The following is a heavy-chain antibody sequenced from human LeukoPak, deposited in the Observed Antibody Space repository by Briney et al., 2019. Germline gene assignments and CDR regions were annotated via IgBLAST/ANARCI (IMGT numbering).Heavy chain of an antibody. Sequence: PGGSLRLSCAASGFTFSSYAMHWVRQAPGKGLEWVAVISYDGSNKYYRDSVKGRFTISRDNSKNTLYLQLNSLRSEDTAVYSCARDTSIVDPAGYMDVWGKGTTVTVS. CDR2: ISYDGSNK. D-gene: IGHD6-6*01. J-gene: IGHJ6*03. CDR3: ARDTSIVDPAGYMDV. CDR1: GFTFSSYA. V-gene: IGHV3-30*04.